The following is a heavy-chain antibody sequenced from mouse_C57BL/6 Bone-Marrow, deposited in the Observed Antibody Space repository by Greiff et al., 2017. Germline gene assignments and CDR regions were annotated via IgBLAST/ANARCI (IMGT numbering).Heavy chain of an antibody. V-gene: IGHV1-80*01. CDR1: GYAFSSYW. CDR2: IYPGDGDT. CDR3: ARSTSSPYYYAMDY. D-gene: IGHD1-1*01. Sequence: QVQLQQSGAELVKPGASVKISCKASGYAFSSYWMNWVKQRPGKGLEWIGKIYPGDGDTNYNGKFKGKATLTADKSSSTAYMQLSSLTSEDSAVYFCARSTSSPYYYAMDYWGQGTSVTVSS. J-gene: IGHJ4*01.